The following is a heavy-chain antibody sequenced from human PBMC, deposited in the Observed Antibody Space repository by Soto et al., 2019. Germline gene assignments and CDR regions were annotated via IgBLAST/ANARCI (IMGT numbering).Heavy chain of an antibody. CDR2: INHSGST. Sequence: ETLSLTCAVYGGSFSGYYWSWIRQPPGKGLEWIGEINHSGSTNYNPSLKSRVTISVDTSKNQFSLKLSSVTAADTAVYYCARPAGRIVGATTQRAFVVWGQGTLVTVSS. V-gene: IGHV4-34*01. J-gene: IGHJ4*02. D-gene: IGHD1-26*01. CDR3: ARPAGRIVGATTQRAFVV. CDR1: GGSFSGYY.